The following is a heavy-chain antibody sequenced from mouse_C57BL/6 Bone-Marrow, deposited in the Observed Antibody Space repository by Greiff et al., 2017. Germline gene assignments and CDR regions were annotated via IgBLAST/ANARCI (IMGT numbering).Heavy chain of an antibody. V-gene: IGHV5-6*01. CDR3: ARQVYCGSRHWYFDV. Sequence: EVKLMESGGDLVKPGGSLKLSCAASGFTFSSYGMSWVRQTPDKRLEWVATISSGGSYTYYPDSVKGRFTISRDNAKNTLYLQMSSLKSEDTAMYYCARQVYCGSRHWYFDVWGTGTTVTVSS. J-gene: IGHJ1*03. CDR1: GFTFSSYG. D-gene: IGHD1-1*01. CDR2: ISSGGSYT.